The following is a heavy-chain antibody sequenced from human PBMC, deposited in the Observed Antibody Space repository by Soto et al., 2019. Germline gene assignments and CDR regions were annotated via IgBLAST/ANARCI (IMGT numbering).Heavy chain of an antibody. CDR1: GGPIRSISHY. D-gene: IGHD5-12*01. CDR2: IYTSGST. Sequence: SETLSLTCTVSGGPIRSISHYWGWIRQSPGTGLEWIGRIYTSGSTDDNPFLKSRVTMSLDTSKNQLSLKMTSVTAAETAVYYCARQVARWATYGMDXWDQGTMFTVS. J-gene: IGHJ6*02. CDR3: ARQVARWATYGMDX. V-gene: IGHV4-39*07.